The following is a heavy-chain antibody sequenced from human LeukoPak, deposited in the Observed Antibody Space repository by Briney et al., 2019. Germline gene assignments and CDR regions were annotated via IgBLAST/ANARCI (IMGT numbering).Heavy chain of an antibody. CDR3: ARSNFGAAAGAFDI. CDR1: GFTFSSYG. Sequence: GGSLRLSCAASGFTFSSYGMHWVRQAPGKGLEWVAVIWYDGSNKYYADSVKGRFTISRDNSKNTLYLQMNSLRAEDTAVYYCARSNFGAAAGAFDIWGQGTMATVSS. D-gene: IGHD6-13*01. V-gene: IGHV3-33*01. CDR2: IWYDGSNK. J-gene: IGHJ3*02.